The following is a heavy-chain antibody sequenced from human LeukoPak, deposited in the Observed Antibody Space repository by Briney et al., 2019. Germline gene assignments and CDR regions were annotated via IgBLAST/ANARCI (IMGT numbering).Heavy chain of an antibody. CDR2: INPNSGST. CDR1: GYTFTGYY. V-gene: IGHV1-2*02. Sequence: GASVKVSCKASGYTFTGYYVHWARQAPGQGLEWMGWINPNSGSTNYAQRFQGRVTMTRDTSISTVYMELSRLRSDDTAIYYCARGAYYYDTSGHYPMFDYWGQGTLVTVSS. CDR3: ARGAYYYDTSGHYPMFDY. J-gene: IGHJ4*02. D-gene: IGHD3-22*01.